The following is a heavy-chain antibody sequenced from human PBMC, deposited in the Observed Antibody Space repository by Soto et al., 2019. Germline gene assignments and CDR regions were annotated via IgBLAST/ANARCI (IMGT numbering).Heavy chain of an antibody. Sequence: SLRLSCISSGFTFRTYTMNWVRQAPGKGLEWVSGIRGFSPYTFYAESVKGRFTISRDNAKNSLYLQMNSLRAEDTAVYYCARDRGYDAHDYYYNAMDVWGQGTTVTVSS. J-gene: IGHJ6*02. V-gene: IGHV3-21*01. D-gene: IGHD2-15*01. CDR1: GFTFRTYT. CDR2: IRGFSPYT. CDR3: ARDRGYDAHDYYYNAMDV.